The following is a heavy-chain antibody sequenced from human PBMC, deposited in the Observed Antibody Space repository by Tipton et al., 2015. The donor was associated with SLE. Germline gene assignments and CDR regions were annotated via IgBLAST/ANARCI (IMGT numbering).Heavy chain of an antibody. CDR3: ARDTLGGLDY. D-gene: IGHD7-27*01. CDR2: IYHTGST. CDR1: GGSISRIGYY. V-gene: IGHV4-31*03. J-gene: IGHJ4*02. Sequence: TLSLTCTVPGGSISRIGYYWSWIRQHPGKGLEWIGYIYHTGSTYYNPSLESRVTISVDTSKNQFSLKMSSVTAADTAVYYCARDTLGGLDYWGQGTLVTVSS.